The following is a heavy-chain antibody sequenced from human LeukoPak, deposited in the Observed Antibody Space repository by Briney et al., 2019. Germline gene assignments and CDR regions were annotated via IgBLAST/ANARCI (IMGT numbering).Heavy chain of an antibody. CDR1: GFTFSRHW. CDR3: ARTVPGYPDDYFDY. D-gene: IGHD6-19*01. Sequence: PGGSLRLSCAASGFTFSRHWMSWVRQAPGKGLERVAHMNQDGSAMYSVDSVKGRFTISRDNDKNSLYLQMNGLTVADTAVYYCARTVPGYPDDYFDYWGQGTLVTVSS. J-gene: IGHJ4*02. V-gene: IGHV3-7*01. CDR2: MNQDGSAM.